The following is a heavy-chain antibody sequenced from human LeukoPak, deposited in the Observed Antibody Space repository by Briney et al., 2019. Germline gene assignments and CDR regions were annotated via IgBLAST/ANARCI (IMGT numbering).Heavy chain of an antibody. CDR1: GYTFTSYY. D-gene: IGHD3-22*01. Sequence: ASVKVSCKASGYTFTSYYMHWVRQAPGQGLEWMGIINPSGGSTSYAQKFQGRVTMTRDTSTSTVYMELSSLRSEDTAVYYCARDRRVGYYDSSGHPYEPYYFDYWGQGTLVTVSS. CDR2: INPSGGST. J-gene: IGHJ4*02. CDR3: ARDRRVGYYDSSGHPYEPYYFDY. V-gene: IGHV1-46*01.